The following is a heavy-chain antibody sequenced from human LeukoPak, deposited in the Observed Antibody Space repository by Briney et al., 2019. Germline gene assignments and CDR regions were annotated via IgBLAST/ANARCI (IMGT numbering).Heavy chain of an antibody. D-gene: IGHD3-22*01. CDR3: ATDSSGYYYFDY. J-gene: IGHJ4*02. V-gene: IGHV4-39*07. CDR1: GGSISSSSYY. Sequence: SETLSLTCTVSGGSISSSSYYWGWIRQPPGKGLEWIGSIYYSGSTYYNPSLKSRVTISVDTSKNQFSLKLSSVTAADTAVYYCATDSSGYYYFDYWGQGTLVTVSS. CDR2: IYYSGST.